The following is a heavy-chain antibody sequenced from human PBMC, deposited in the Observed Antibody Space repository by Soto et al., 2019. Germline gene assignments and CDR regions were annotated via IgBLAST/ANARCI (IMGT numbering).Heavy chain of an antibody. J-gene: IGHJ4*02. CDR3: ARSKVDTAMVPRYLDY. CDR1: GYTFTSYA. V-gene: IGHV1-3*01. Sequence: ASVNVSCKASGYTFTSYAMHWVRQAPGQRREWMGWINAGNGNTKYSQKFQGRVTITRDTSASTAYMELSSLRSEDTAVYYCARSKVDTAMVPRYLDYRGQVTMVTVSS. D-gene: IGHD5-18*01. CDR2: INAGNGNT.